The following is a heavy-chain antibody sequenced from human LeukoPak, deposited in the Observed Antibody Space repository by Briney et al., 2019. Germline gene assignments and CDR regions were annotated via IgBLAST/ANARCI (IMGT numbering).Heavy chain of an antibody. CDR1: GGSFSGYY. D-gene: IGHD3-10*01. Sequence: PSETLSLTCAVYGGSFSGYYWSWIRQPPGKGLEWIGEINHSGSTNYNPSLKSRVTIPVDTSKNQFSLKLSSVTAADAAVYYCGRFGDYFYYYGMDVWGQGTTVTVSS. CDR3: GRFGDYFYYYGMDV. CDR2: INHSGST. J-gene: IGHJ6*02. V-gene: IGHV4-34*01.